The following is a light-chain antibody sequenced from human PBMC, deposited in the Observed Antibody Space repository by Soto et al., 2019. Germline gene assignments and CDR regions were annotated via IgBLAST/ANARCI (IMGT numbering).Light chain of an antibody. CDR3: CSYAGSSTWV. Sequence: HSALTQPASVSGSPGQSITISCTGTSSDVGSYNLVSWYQQHPGKAPKLMICEGSERPSGVSNRFSGSKSGNTASLTISGLQAEDEADYYCCSYAGSSTWVFGGGTKLTVL. CDR1: SSDVGSYNL. J-gene: IGLJ3*02. V-gene: IGLV2-23*01. CDR2: EGS.